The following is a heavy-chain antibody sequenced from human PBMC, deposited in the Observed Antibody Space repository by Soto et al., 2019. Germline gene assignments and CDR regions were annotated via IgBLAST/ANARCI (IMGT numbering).Heavy chain of an antibody. CDR1: GVNFGDYA. CDR3: TRDYDFCSGYSNPWLDP. Sequence: RSMRLFYTASGVNFGDYAMSWFRQAPGKGLEWVGFIRSKAYGGTTEYAASVKGRFTISRDDSKSIAYLQMNSLRTEDTAVYYCTRDYDFCSGYSNPWLDPWGQGTLVTVSS. D-gene: IGHD3-3*01. V-gene: IGHV3-49*03. J-gene: IGHJ5*02. CDR2: IRSKAYGGTT.